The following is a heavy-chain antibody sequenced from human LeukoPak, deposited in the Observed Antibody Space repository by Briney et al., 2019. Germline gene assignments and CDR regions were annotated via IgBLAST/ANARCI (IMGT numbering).Heavy chain of an antibody. D-gene: IGHD4-17*01. Sequence: ASVKVSRKASGYTFTGYYMHWVRQAPGKGLEWMGWINPNSGGTNYAQKFQGRVTMTRDTSISTAYMELSRLRSDDTAVYYCARGQFTVTTITKNWFDPWGQGTLVTVSS. V-gene: IGHV1-2*02. CDR1: GYTFTGYY. CDR3: ARGQFTVTTITKNWFDP. CDR2: INPNSGGT. J-gene: IGHJ5*02.